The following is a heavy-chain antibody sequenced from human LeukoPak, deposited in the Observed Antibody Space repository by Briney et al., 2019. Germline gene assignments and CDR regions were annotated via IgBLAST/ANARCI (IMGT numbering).Heavy chain of an antibody. J-gene: IGHJ6*03. CDR2: ISAYNGNT. V-gene: IGHV1-18*01. CDR3: ARSRAAAAHYYYMDV. Sequence: ASVKVSCKASGYTFTSYGISWVRQAPGQGLEWMGWISAYNGNTNYAQKLQGRVTMTTHTSTSTANMELRSLRSDDTAVYYCARSRAAAAHYYYMDVWGKGTTVTVSS. CDR1: GYTFTSYG. D-gene: IGHD6-13*01.